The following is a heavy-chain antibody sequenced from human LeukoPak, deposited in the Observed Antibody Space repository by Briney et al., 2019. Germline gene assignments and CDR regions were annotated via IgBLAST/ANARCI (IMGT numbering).Heavy chain of an antibody. CDR2: IYYSGST. D-gene: IGHD6-13*01. CDR1: GGSISSYY. V-gene: IGHV4-59*01. Sequence: MASETLSLTCTVSGGSISSYYWSWIRQPPGKGLEWIGYIYYSGSTNYNPSLKSRVTISVGTSKNQFSLKLSSVTAADTAVYYCARTGIAAAGTVFPYDPWGQGTLVTVSS. CDR3: ARTGIAAAGTVFPYDP. J-gene: IGHJ5*02.